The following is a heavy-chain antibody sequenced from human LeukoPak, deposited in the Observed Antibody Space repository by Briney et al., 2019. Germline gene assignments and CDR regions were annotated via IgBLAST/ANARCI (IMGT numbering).Heavy chain of an antibody. Sequence: SVKISCKASGGTFSSYAISWVRQAPGQGLEWMGGIIPIFGTANYAQKFQGRVTITADESTSTAYMELSSLRSEDTAVYYCARDPLAYCGGDCYRLYAFDIWGQGTMVTVSS. CDR3: ARDPLAYCGGDCYRLYAFDI. CDR1: GGTFSSYA. V-gene: IGHV1-69*01. D-gene: IGHD2-21*01. CDR2: IIPIFGTA. J-gene: IGHJ3*02.